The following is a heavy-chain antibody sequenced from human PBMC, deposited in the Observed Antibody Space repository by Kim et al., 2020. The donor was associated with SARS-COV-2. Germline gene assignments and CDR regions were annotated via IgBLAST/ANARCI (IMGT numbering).Heavy chain of an antibody. D-gene: IGHD3-3*01. CDR1: GYSFTSYW. J-gene: IGHJ3*02. Sequence: GESLKISCKGSGYSFTSYWIGWVRQMPGKGLEWMGIIYPGDSDTRYSPSFQGQVTISADKSISTAYLQWSSLKASDTAMYYCARQDSRFLEWLPLNDAFDIWGQGTMVTVSS. CDR3: ARQDSRFLEWLPLNDAFDI. V-gene: IGHV5-51*01. CDR2: IYPGDSDT.